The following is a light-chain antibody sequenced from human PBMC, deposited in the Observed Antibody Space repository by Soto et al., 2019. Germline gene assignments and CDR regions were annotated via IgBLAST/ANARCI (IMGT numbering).Light chain of an antibody. Sequence: QSVLTQPPSASGTPGQRVTISCSGGSSNIGTNTVNWYQQLPGTSPKLLIYSTSQRPSGVPDRFSGSKSGTSASLAISGLQSDDEADYYCASWDDSLDGYVFGTGTKLTVL. CDR1: SSNIGTNT. CDR3: ASWDDSLDGYV. J-gene: IGLJ1*01. V-gene: IGLV1-44*01. CDR2: STS.